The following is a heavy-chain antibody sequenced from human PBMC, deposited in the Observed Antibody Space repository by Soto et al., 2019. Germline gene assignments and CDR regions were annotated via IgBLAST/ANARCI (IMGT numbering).Heavy chain of an antibody. CDR3: ARIGVTVTVDYYYYGMDV. CDR2: IWYDGSNK. CDR1: GFTFNSYG. D-gene: IGHD2-21*02. J-gene: IGHJ6*02. V-gene: IGHV3-33*01. Sequence: QVQLVESGGGVVQTGRSLRLSCAASGFTFNSYGMHWVRQAPGKGLEWVAVIWYDGSNKYYADSVKGRFTISRDNSKNPLYLQMISLRAEDTAVYYCARIGVTVTVDYYYYGMDVWGQGTTVTVSS.